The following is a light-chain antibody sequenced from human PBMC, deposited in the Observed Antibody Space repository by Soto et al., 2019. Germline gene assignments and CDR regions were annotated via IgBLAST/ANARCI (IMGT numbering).Light chain of an antibody. CDR1: QSVSSN. CDR3: QQYNNWPGT. V-gene: IGKV3-15*01. Sequence: EIVMTQSPATLSVSPGERATLSCRASQSVSSNLAWYQQKPGQAPRLLIYGASTRATGIPARCSGSGSGTEFTLTISSLQSEDFAVYYCQQYNNWPGTFGHGTKVDIK. CDR2: GAS. J-gene: IGKJ3*01.